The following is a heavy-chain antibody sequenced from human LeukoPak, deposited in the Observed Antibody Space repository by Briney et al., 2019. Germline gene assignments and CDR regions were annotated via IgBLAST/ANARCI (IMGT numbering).Heavy chain of an antibody. CDR3: ARAGEGRVTPYLDSYYYGMDV. V-gene: IGHV1-69*13. Sequence: SVKVSCKASGYTFTSYGISWVRQAPGQGLEWMGGIIPIFGTANYAQKFQGRVTITADESTSTAYMEPSSLRSEDTAVYYCARAGEGRVTPYLDSYYYGMDVWGQGTTVTVSS. J-gene: IGHJ6*02. CDR1: GYTFTSYG. CDR2: IIPIFGTA. D-gene: IGHD2-21*02.